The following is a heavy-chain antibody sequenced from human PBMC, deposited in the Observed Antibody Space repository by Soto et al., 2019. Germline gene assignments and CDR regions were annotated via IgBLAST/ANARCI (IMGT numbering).Heavy chain of an antibody. CDR3: EKRSSSWSRGGFDFAY. Sequence: EVQLLESGGGLVQPGGSLRLSCAASGFTFSSYAMSWVRQAPGKGLEWVSAISGSGGSTYYADSVKGRFTISRDNSKSTLYREINSLRAEDTAVYYCEKRSSSWSRGGFDFAYWGQGSLVTVSS. D-gene: IGHD6-13*01. CDR1: GFTFSSYA. V-gene: IGHV3-23*01. CDR2: ISGSGGST. J-gene: IGHJ4*02.